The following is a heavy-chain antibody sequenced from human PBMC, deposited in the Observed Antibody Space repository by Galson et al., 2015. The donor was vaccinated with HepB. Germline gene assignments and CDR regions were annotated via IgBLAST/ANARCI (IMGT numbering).Heavy chain of an antibody. J-gene: IGHJ4*02. CDR1: GGSLSGHY. D-gene: IGHD2-8*01. CDR3: ARQWGTDPLSFDY. Sequence: QVQLQESGPGLVKPSETLSLTCAVYGGSLSGHYWSWIRQPPGKGLEWIGEIIHSGSTKYNPSLKSRVTISVDTSKNQFSLKLSSVTAADTAVYYCARQWGTDPLSFDYWGQGTLVTVSS. CDR2: IIHSGST. V-gene: IGHV4-34*12.